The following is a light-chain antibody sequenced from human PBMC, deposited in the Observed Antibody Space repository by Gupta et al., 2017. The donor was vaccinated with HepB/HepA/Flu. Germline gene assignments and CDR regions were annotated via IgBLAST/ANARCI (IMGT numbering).Light chain of an antibody. Sequence: SSELTQAPTVSVALGQTVRLTCQGDSLRSRYVSWYQQKPGTGPILVIFCENNRPSGSPARFSGSRSANTTSLTIIGAQAEDDADYYCNSRDSSGDHLVFGPGTRVTV. CDR3: NSRDSSGDHLV. V-gene: IGLV3-19*01. CDR2: CEN. CDR1: SLRSRY. J-gene: IGLJ1*01.